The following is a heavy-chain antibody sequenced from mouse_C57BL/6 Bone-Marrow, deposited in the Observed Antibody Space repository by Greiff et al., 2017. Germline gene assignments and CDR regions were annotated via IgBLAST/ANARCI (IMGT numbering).Heavy chain of an antibody. Sequence: VQLQQSGPVLVKPGASVKMSCKASGYTFTDYYMNWVKQSHGKSLEWIGVINPYNGGTSYNQKFKGKATLTVDKSSSPAYMELNSLTSEDSAVYYCGRSGGLLWYRFAHWGQGTLVTVSA. CDR3: GRSGGLLWYRFAH. D-gene: IGHD2-1*01. CDR2: INPYNGGT. J-gene: IGHJ3*01. CDR1: GYTFTDYY. V-gene: IGHV1-19*01.